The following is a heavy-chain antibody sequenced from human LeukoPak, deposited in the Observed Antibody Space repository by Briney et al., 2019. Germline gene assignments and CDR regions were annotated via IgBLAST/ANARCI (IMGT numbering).Heavy chain of an antibody. CDR1: GFTFSSYA. V-gene: IGHV3-23*01. J-gene: IGHJ6*03. Sequence: GGSLRLSCAASGFTFSSYAMSWVRQAPGKGLEWVSAISGSGGSTYYADSVKGRFTISRDNSKNTVYLQMNSLRAEDTAVYYCAKDARIVVVPAVMDVWGKGTTVTVSS. CDR2: ISGSGGST. CDR3: AKDARIVVVPAVMDV. D-gene: IGHD2-2*01.